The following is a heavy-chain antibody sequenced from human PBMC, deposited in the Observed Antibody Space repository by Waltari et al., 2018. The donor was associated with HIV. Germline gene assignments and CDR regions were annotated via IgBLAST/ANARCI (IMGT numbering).Heavy chain of an antibody. J-gene: IGHJ4*02. CDR1: GYTFTGYY. V-gene: IGHV1-2*02. Sequence: QVQLVQSGAEVKKPGASVKVSCKASGYTFTGYYMHWVRQAPGQGLEWMGWINPDGGGTNYAQKFQGRVTMTRETSISTAYMELSRLRSDDTAVYYCARDSTSELPIAAAGVWGQGTLVTVSS. CDR3: ARDSTSELPIAAAGV. CDR2: INPDGGGT. D-gene: IGHD6-13*01.